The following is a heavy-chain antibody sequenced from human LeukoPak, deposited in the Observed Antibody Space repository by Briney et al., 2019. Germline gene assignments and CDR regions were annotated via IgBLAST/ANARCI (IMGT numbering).Heavy chain of an antibody. D-gene: IGHD3-10*01. CDR3: ARDITMVRGVTNYYYCGMDV. CDR2: IYYSGST. V-gene: IGHV4-59*01. Sequence: KTSETLSLTCTVSGVSISSYYWSWIRQPPGKGLEWIGYIYYSGSTNYNPSLKSRVTISVDTSKNQFSLKLSSVTAADTAVYYCARDITMVRGVTNYYYCGMDVWGQGTTVTVSS. CDR1: GVSISSYY. J-gene: IGHJ6*02.